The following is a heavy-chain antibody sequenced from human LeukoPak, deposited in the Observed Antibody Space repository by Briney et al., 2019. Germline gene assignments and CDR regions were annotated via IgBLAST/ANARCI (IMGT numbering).Heavy chain of an antibody. CDR3: ARVPKYSSSWFMYYYYMDV. D-gene: IGHD6-13*01. J-gene: IGHJ6*03. CDR2: IYYSGST. V-gene: IGHV4-59*11. CDR1: GGSISSHY. Sequence: SETLSLICTVSGGSISSHYWSWIRQPPGKGLEWIGYIYYSGSTNYNPSLKSRVTISVDTSKNQFSLKLSSVTAADTAVYYCARVPKYSSSWFMYYYYMDVWGKGTTVTVSS.